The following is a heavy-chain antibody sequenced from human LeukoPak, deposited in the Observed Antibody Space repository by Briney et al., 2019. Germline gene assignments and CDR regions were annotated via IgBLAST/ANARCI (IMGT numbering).Heavy chain of an antibody. Sequence: GGPLRLSCAASGFTFSDYYMSWIRQAPGKGLEWVSYITSGSTIYYADSVKGRFTISRDNAKNSLYLQMNSLRAEDTAVYYCAKGGSYGESLDVWGQGTTVTVSS. CDR3: AKGGSYGESLDV. V-gene: IGHV3-11*01. J-gene: IGHJ6*02. CDR2: ITSGSTI. CDR1: GFTFSDYY. D-gene: IGHD1-26*01.